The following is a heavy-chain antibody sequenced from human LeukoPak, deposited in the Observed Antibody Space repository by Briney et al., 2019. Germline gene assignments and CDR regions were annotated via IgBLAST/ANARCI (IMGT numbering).Heavy chain of an antibody. Sequence: PGGSLRISCAASGFTFSSYAMSGVRQAPGKGLEWVSGISGSGGSTYYADSVRGRLTISRDNSKNTLYLQMNSLRAEDTAVYYCAKDRKVYYYDSSGYDYWGQGTLVTVSS. D-gene: IGHD3-22*01. CDR1: GFTFSSYA. CDR2: ISGSGGST. CDR3: AKDRKVYYYDSSGYDY. V-gene: IGHV3-23*01. J-gene: IGHJ4*02.